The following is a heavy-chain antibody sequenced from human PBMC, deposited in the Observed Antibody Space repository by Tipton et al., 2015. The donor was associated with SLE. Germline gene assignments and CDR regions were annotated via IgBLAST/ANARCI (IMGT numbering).Heavy chain of an antibody. D-gene: IGHD3-16*01. J-gene: IGHJ4*02. V-gene: IGHV1-46*01. CDR3: VRELVGGHFDY. Sequence: QLVQSGAEVKKPGASMKVSCKASGYTFSDYYIHWVRQAPGQGLEWMGIIIPSGGRTNYAQKFQGRVTMTRDTSRSTVYMELSSPTSEDTAAYYCVRELVGGHFDYWGQGTLVTVSS. CDR1: GYTFSDYY. CDR2: IIPSGGRT.